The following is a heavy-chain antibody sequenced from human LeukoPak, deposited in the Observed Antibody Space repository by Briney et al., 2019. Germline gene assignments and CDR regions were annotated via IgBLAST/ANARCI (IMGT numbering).Heavy chain of an antibody. CDR3: ARGGRIALAGTRSSQYFQH. CDR1: GFTFSSYG. D-gene: IGHD6-19*01. J-gene: IGHJ1*01. CDR2: IRYDGSNK. V-gene: IGHV3-30*02. Sequence: PGGSLRLSCAASGFTFSSYGMHWVRQAPGKGLEWVAFIRYDGSNKYYADSVKGRFTISRDNSKNTLYLQMNSLRPEDTAVYYCARGGRIALAGTRSSQYFQHWGQGPLVTVSS.